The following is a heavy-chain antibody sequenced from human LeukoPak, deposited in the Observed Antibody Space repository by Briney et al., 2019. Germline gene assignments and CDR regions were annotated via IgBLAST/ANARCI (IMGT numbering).Heavy chain of an antibody. CDR1: GGSINNHY. V-gene: IGHV4-59*11. CDR3: ARSSSSRWDYFDY. J-gene: IGHJ4*02. CDR2: IYSSGGT. D-gene: IGHD6-13*01. Sequence: PSETLSLTCSVSGGSINNHYWTWIRQPPGKGLEWIGYIYSSGGTNYNPSLKSRVTISVDTSKNQFSLRLNSVTAADTAVYYCARSSSSRWDYFDYWGQGTLVTVSS.